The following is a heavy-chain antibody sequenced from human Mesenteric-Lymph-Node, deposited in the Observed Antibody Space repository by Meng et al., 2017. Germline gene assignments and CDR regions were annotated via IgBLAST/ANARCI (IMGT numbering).Heavy chain of an antibody. D-gene: IGHD4-23*01. CDR1: GFIFDEYA. J-gene: IGHJ4*02. CDR3: ATLGNGGNPDY. Sequence: SLKISCGASGFIFDEYAMHWVRQAPGKGLEWVSGISWNSGSIVYADSVKGRFTISRDNAKNSLYLQMDSLSAEDTAVYYCATLGNGGNPDYWGQGTLVTVSS. CDR2: ISWNSGSI. V-gene: IGHV3-9*01.